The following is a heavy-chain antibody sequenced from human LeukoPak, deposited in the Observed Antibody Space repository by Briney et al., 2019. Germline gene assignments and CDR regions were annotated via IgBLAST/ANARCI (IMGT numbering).Heavy chain of an antibody. Sequence: SETLSLTCTVSGGSISSYYWSWIRQPAGKGPEWIGRIYTSGSTNYNPSLKSRVTMSVDTSKNQFSLKLSSVTAADTAVYYCARLLYCSGGSCYGGSWFDPWGQGTLVTVSS. CDR1: GGSISSYY. D-gene: IGHD2-15*01. V-gene: IGHV4-4*07. CDR3: ARLLYCSGGSCYGGSWFDP. J-gene: IGHJ5*02. CDR2: IYTSGST.